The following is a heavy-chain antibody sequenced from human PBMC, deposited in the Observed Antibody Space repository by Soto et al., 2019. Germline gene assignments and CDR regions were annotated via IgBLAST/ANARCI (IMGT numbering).Heavy chain of an antibody. Sequence: QVQLQESGPGLVKPSETLSLTCTVSGGSISSDSWSWIRQPPGKGLEWIGYTHYSGSTNYNPSLKSRVILSVDTSKNQFSLRLSSVTAADTAVYYCARGFNRGVTTLDYWGQGTLVSVSS. CDR3: ARGFNRGVTTLDY. CDR1: GGSISSDS. D-gene: IGHD1-26*01. CDR2: THYSGST. J-gene: IGHJ4*02. V-gene: IGHV4-59*01.